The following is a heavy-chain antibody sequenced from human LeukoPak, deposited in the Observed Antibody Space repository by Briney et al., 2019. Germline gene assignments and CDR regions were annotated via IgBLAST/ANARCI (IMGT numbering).Heavy chain of an antibody. V-gene: IGHV3-9*01. Sequence: GGSLRLSCAASGFTFDDYAMHWVRQAPGKGLEWVSGISWNSGSIGYADSVKVRFTISRDNAKNSLYLQMNSLRAEDTAVYYCAELGITMIGGVWGKGTTVTISS. J-gene: IGHJ6*04. CDR3: AELGITMIGGV. CDR1: GFTFDDYA. CDR2: ISWNSGSI. D-gene: IGHD3-10*02.